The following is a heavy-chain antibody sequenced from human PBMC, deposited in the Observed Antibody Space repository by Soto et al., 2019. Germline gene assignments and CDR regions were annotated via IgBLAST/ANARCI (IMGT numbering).Heavy chain of an antibody. D-gene: IGHD6-25*01. CDR2: ISYSGST. Sequence: SETLSLTCTVSGGSVSSGSYYWSWIRQPPGKGLEWIGYISYSGSTNYNPSLKSRVTISVDTPKNQFSLNLSSVTAADTAVYFCAREAAAGTNWFDPWGQGTLVTVSS. J-gene: IGHJ5*02. CDR1: GGSVSSGSYY. V-gene: IGHV4-61*01. CDR3: AREAAAGTNWFDP.